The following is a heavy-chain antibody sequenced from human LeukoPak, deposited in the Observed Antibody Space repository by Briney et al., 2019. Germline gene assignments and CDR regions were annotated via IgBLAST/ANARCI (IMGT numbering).Heavy chain of an antibody. V-gene: IGHV3-21*01. J-gene: IGHJ4*02. CDR2: ISSSSSYI. Sequence: GGSLRLXCAASGFTFSSYSMNWDRLAPGKGLESVSSISSSSSYIYYADSVKGRFTISRDNAKNSLYLQMNSLRAEDTAVYYCARAYRYCSGGSCYSALYYFDYWGQGTLVTVSS. D-gene: IGHD2-15*01. CDR1: GFTFSSYS. CDR3: ARAYRYCSGGSCYSALYYFDY.